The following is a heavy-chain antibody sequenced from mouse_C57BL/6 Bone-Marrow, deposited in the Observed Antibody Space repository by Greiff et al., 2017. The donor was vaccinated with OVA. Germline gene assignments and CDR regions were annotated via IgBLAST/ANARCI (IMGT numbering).Heavy chain of an antibody. CDR3: ARDGLRLPPFAY. CDR1: GYTFTSYW. CDR2: IYPGSGST. V-gene: IGHV1-55*01. Sequence: QVQLQQPGAELVKPGASVKMSCKASGYTFTSYWITWVKQRPGQGLEWIGDIYPGSGSTNYNEKFKSKATLTVDTSSSTAYMQLSSLTSEDSAVYYCARDGLRLPPFAYWGQGTLVTVSA. D-gene: IGHD3-2*02. J-gene: IGHJ3*01.